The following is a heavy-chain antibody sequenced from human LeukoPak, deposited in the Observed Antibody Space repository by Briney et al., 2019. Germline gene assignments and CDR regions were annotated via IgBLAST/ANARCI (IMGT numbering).Heavy chain of an antibody. CDR1: GGSISSSSYY. J-gene: IGHJ4*02. CDR2: IYYSGST. V-gene: IGHV4-39*07. Sequence: PSKTLSLTCTVSGGSISSSSYYWDWIRQPPGKGLEWIGSIYYSGSTSYNPSLKSRVTISVDTSKNQFSLKLNSVTAADTAVYYCARSSPPHVLRYFDWLPIDYWGQGTLVTVSP. CDR3: ARSSPPHVLRYFDWLPIDY. D-gene: IGHD3-9*01.